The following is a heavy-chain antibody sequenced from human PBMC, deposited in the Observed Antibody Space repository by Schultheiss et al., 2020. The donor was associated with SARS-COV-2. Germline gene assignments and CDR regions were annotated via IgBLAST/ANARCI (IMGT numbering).Heavy chain of an antibody. CDR2: IKSKTDGGTT. V-gene: IGHV3-15*01. CDR3: ARSSITIFGVVIAYYFDY. D-gene: IGHD3-3*01. CDR1: GFTFSNAW. Sequence: GGSLRLSCAASGFTFSNAWMSWVRQAPGKGLEWVGRIKSKTDGGTTDYAAPVKGRFTISRDDSKNTLYLQMNSLRAEDTAVYYCARSSITIFGVVIAYYFDYWGQGTLVTVSS. J-gene: IGHJ4*02.